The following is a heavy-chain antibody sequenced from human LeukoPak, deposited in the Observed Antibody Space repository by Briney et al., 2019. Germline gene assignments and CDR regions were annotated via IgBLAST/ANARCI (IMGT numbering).Heavy chain of an antibody. V-gene: IGHV4-34*01. CDR1: GGSFSGYY. D-gene: IGHD3-16*01. J-gene: IGHJ3*02. Sequence: EASETLSLTCAVYGGSFSGYYWSWIRQPPGKGLEWIGEINHSGSTNCNPSLKSRVTISVDTSKNQFSLKLSSVTAADTAVYYCAREGVHEAFDIWGQGTMVTVSS. CDR2: INHSGST. CDR3: AREGVHEAFDI.